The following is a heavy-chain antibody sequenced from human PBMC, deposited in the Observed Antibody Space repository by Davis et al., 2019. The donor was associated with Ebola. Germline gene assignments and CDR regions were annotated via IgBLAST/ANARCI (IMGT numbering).Heavy chain of an antibody. J-gene: IGHJ6*04. D-gene: IGHD3-10*01. CDR3: ARDTYYYGSGSYMYGMDV. V-gene: IGHV3-66*02. CDR2: IYSGGST. CDR1: GFTVSSNY. Sequence: GGSLRLSCAASGFTVSSNYMSWVRQAPGKGLEWVSVIYSGGSTYYADSVKGRFTISRDNSKNTQYLQMNSLRAEDTAVYYCARDTYYYGSGSYMYGMDVWGKGTTVTVSS.